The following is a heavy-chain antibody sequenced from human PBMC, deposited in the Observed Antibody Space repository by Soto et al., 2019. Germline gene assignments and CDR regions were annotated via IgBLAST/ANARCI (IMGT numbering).Heavy chain of an antibody. CDR1: GYTFTSYG. V-gene: IGHV1-18*04. CDR3: ARRGLGGDDYYCYGMDV. J-gene: IGHJ6*02. CDR2: ISAYNGNT. D-gene: IGHD4-17*01. Sequence: GASVKVSCKASGYTFTSYGISWVRQAPGQGLEWMGWISAYNGNTNYAQKLQGRVTMTTDTSTSTAYMELRSLRSDDTAVYYCARRGLGGDDYYCYGMDVWGQGTTVTVSS.